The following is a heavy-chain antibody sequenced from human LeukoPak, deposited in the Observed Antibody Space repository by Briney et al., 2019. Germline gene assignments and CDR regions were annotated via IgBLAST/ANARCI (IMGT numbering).Heavy chain of an antibody. D-gene: IGHD1-14*01. V-gene: IGHV4-39*07. Sequence: PSETLSLTCTVSGGSISSSSYYWGWIRQPPGKGLEWIGSIYYSGSTYYNPSLKSRVTISVDTSKSQSSLKLSSVTAADTAVYYCARSFSDRFYFEHWGQGALVTVSS. CDR3: ARSFSDRFYFEH. CDR2: IYYSGST. CDR1: GGSISSSSYY. J-gene: IGHJ4*02.